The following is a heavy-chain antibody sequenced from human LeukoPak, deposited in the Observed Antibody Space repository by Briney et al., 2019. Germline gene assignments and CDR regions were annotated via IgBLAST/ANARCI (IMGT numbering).Heavy chain of an antibody. Sequence: SETLSLPCAVYGGSFSGYYWSWIRQPPGKGLEWIGEINHSGSTNYNPSLKRRVTISVDTSKNQFSLKLSSVTAADTAVYYCARQYPTRYCSSTSCYPPPDFDYWGQGTLVTVSS. V-gene: IGHV4-34*01. CDR2: INHSGST. CDR3: ARQYPTRYCSSTSCYPPPDFDY. J-gene: IGHJ4*02. D-gene: IGHD2-2*01. CDR1: GGSFSGYY.